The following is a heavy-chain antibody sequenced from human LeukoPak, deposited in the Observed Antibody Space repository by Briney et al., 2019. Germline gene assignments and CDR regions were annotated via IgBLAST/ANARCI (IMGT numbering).Heavy chain of an antibody. CDR3: VRHNAARAFDI. CDR1: GFIVSTNY. CDR2: VSDDGSTT. D-gene: IGHD1-1*01. Sequence: GGSLRLSCAASGFIVSTNYMSWVRQAPGKGLVWVSRVSDDGSTTTYADSVKGRFTISRDNAKNTLYLQMNSLRPEDTAVYYCVRHNAARAFDIWGQGTMVIVSS. J-gene: IGHJ3*02. V-gene: IGHV3-74*03.